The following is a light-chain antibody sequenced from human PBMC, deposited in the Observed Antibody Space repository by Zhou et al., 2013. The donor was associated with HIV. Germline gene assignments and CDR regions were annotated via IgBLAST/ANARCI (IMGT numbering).Light chain of an antibody. CDR3: QQTYSSPWT. Sequence: IQMTQSPASLSASVGDRVTITCRASQNITDYLSWYQQKPGKAPRLPIYAASSLQSGVTSRFSGSGSGTDFALTISSLQPEDIATYSCQQTYSSPWTFGQQTYVEV. J-gene: IGKJ1*01. CDR1: QNITDY. CDR2: AAS. V-gene: IGKV1-39*01.